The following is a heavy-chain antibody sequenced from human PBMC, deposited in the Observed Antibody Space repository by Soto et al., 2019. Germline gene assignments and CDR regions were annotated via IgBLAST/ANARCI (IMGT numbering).Heavy chain of an antibody. CDR1: GESFNYHY. D-gene: IGHD3-10*02. V-gene: IGHV4-34*01. CDR3: ARMFAY. CDR2: VNLSGRS. Sequence: SETLSLTCTVSGESFNYHYLGWLRQPPGKGLEWIGDVNLSGRSNYNPSLKSRVTISIDTSKNQFSLKLNSVTAADTAVYYCARMFAYWGPGALVTVS. J-gene: IGHJ4*02.